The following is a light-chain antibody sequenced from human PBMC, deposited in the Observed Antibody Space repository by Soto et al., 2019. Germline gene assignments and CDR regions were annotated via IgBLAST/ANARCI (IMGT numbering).Light chain of an antibody. V-gene: IGLV1-47*01. CDR3: AAWDDSLRGHV. CDR2: RNI. CDR1: SSNIENNY. Sequence: QAVVTQPPSASGTPGQRVTISCSGSSSNIENNYVSWYQQLPGTAPKLLIYRNIQRPSGVPDRFSGSKSGTSAFLAISGLRSEDEADYYCAAWDDSLRGHVFGTGTKLTVL. J-gene: IGLJ1*01.